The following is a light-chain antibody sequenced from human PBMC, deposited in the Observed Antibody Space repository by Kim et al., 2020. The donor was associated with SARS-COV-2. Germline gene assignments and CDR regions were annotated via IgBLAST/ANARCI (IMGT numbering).Light chain of an antibody. V-gene: IGKV1-5*01. Sequence: ASVVDRVTITCRASQSISVWLAWYQQKPGKAPELLIYDASTLESGVPSRFSGSGSGTEFTLTISSLQPDDFATYYCQQYNRYSLTFGGGTKVDIK. J-gene: IGKJ4*01. CDR2: DAS. CDR1: QSISVW. CDR3: QQYNRYSLT.